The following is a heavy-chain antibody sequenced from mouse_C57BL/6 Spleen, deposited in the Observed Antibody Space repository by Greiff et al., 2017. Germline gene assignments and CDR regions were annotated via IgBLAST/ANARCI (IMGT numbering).Heavy chain of an antibody. CDR1: GYAFSSSW. Sequence: QVQLKESGPELVKPGASVKISCKASGYAFSSSWMNWVKQRPGKGLEWIGRIYPGDGDTNYNGKFKGKATLTADKSSSTAYMQLSSLTSEDSAVYFCARSAVVAGDYWGQGTTLTVSS. J-gene: IGHJ2*01. CDR2: IYPGDGDT. V-gene: IGHV1-82*01. CDR3: ARSAVVAGDY. D-gene: IGHD1-1*01.